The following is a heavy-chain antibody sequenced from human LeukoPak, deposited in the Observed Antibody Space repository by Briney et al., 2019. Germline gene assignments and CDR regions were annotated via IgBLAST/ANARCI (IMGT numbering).Heavy chain of an antibody. D-gene: IGHD3-22*01. CDR3: ARAYYYDSRGYPPC. Sequence: ASVTVSYTPSRYTFTAYYMHSVRQAPGHGLEWLGWINPNSGGTNYAQKFQARVTITRDTTISTAHIALSRLRCDPQALSYCARAYYYDSRGYPPCWGQGTLVTVSS. CDR2: INPNSGGT. J-gene: IGHJ4*02. V-gene: IGHV1-2*02. CDR1: RYTFTAYY.